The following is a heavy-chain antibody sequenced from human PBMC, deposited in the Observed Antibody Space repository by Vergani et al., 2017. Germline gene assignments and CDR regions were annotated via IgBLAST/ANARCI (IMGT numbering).Heavy chain of an antibody. J-gene: IGHJ4*02. Sequence: QVQLVQSGSELKKPGASVKVSCKASGYTFRNYAMNWVRQAPGQGLEWMGWSNTNTGNPTYAQGFTGRFVFSLDTSVSTAYLQISSREADDTAVYYCARMAYETSLDYWGQGTLVTVSS. V-gene: IGHV7-4-1*02. CDR2: SNTNTGNP. CDR1: GYTFRNYA. D-gene: IGHD5-24*01. CDR3: ARMAYETSLDY.